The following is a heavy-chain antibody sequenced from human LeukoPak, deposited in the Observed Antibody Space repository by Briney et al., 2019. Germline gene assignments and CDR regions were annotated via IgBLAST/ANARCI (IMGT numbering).Heavy chain of an antibody. D-gene: IGHD3-10*01. Sequence: PSGTLSLTWTVSVGSIRSSYYYWGWLRQPPGKGLEWIGSIYDSGSTYYNASLKSRVTISVDTSKNQFSLKLNSETAADTAVYYCARHYGPWGQGTLVTVSS. CDR2: IYDSGST. V-gene: IGHV4-39*01. J-gene: IGHJ5*02. CDR1: VGSIRSSYYY. CDR3: ARHYGP.